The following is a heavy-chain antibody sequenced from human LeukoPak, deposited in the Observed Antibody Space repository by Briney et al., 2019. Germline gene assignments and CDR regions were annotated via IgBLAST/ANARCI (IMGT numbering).Heavy chain of an antibody. J-gene: IGHJ4*02. D-gene: IGHD3-22*01. Sequence: ASVKVSCKASGGTFSSYAISWVRQAPGQGLEWMGRIIPIFGTANYAQKFQGRVTITTDESTSTAYMELSSLRSEDPAVYYCARGYYDSSGYYQFDYWGQGTLVTVSS. CDR1: GGTFSSYA. CDR2: IIPIFGTA. V-gene: IGHV1-69*05. CDR3: ARGYYDSSGYYQFDY.